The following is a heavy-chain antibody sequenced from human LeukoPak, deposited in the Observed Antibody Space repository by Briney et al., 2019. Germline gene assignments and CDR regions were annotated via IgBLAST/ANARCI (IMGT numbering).Heavy chain of an antibody. CDR1: GGPISSSSAY. V-gene: IGHV4-39*01. CDR2: IYYSKNT. D-gene: IGHD5-18*01. CDR3: VSPRGFSYGYFGY. J-gene: IGHJ4*02. Sequence: SETLSLTCTVSGGPISSSSAYWGWIRQPPGKGLEWIGSIYYSKNTYYNPSLKSRVTISADTSKNQFSLTLGSVSATDTAVYYCVSPRGFSYGYFGYWSQGTLVTVSS.